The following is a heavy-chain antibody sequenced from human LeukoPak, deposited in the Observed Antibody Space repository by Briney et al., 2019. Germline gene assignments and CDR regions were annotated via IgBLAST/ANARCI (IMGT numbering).Heavy chain of an antibody. CDR1: GFTFSSYG. CDR3: AKIVGGGPMDRYSYFDY. V-gene: IGHV3-30*02. Sequence: GSLRLSCAASGFTFSSYGMHWVRQAPGKGLEWVAFIRYDGSNKYYADSVKGRFTISRDNSKNTLYLQMNSLRAEDTAVYYCAKIVGGGPMDRYSYFDYWGQGTLVTVSS. CDR2: IRYDGSNK. J-gene: IGHJ4*02. D-gene: IGHD3-16*02.